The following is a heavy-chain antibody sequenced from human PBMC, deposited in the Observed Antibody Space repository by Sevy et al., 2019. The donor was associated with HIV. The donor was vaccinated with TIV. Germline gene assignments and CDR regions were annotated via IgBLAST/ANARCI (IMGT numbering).Heavy chain of an antibody. J-gene: IGHJ4*02. Sequence: SETLSLTCTVSGGSVSTDSYYWSWIRQPPGKGLEWIGYLFYSGSTNYNPSLKSRVTISLDTSKNQFSLKLSCVTAADTAVYYCARCRSPYGDYATGSFDYWGQGALVTVSS. V-gene: IGHV4-61*01. CDR3: ARCRSPYGDYATGSFDY. CDR2: LFYSGST. D-gene: IGHD4-17*01. CDR1: GGSVSTDSYY.